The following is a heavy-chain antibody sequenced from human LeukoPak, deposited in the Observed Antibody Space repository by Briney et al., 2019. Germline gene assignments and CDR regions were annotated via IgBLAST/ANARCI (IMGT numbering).Heavy chain of an antibody. Sequence: PSETLSLTCTVSGGSLSSRSHYWSWIRQPPGKGLEWIGYIYYSGSTNYNPSLKSRVTISVDTSKNQFSLKLSSVTAADTAVYYCARDSGSSGWYGAPWYFDLWGRGTLVTVSS. CDR2: IYYSGST. D-gene: IGHD6-19*01. V-gene: IGHV4-61*01. J-gene: IGHJ2*01. CDR3: ARDSGSSGWYGAPWYFDL. CDR1: GGSLSSRSHY.